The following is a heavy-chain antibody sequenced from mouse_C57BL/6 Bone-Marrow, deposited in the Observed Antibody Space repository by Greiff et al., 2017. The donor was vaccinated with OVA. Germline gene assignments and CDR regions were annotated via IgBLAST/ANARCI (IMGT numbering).Heavy chain of an antibody. CDR3: AICYYYGSSYLDY. Sequence: VKLMESGAELVKPGASVKVSCKASGYTFTSYWMHWVKQRPGQGLEWIGRIHPSDNDTNYNQKFKGKATLTVDKSSSTAYMQLSSLTSEDSAVYYCAICYYYGSSYLDYWGQGTTLTVSS. V-gene: IGHV1-74*01. J-gene: IGHJ2*01. D-gene: IGHD1-1*01. CDR2: IHPSDNDT. CDR1: GYTFTSYW.